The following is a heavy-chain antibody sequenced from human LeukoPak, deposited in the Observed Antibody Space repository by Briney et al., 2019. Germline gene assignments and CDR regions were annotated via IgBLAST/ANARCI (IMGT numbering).Heavy chain of an antibody. D-gene: IGHD1-20*01. Sequence: PGGSLRLSCAASGFTFSDYYMSWIRQAPGRGLEWVSYISSSGSTLYYADSVKGRITISRDNAKNSLYLQMNSLRAEDTAVYYCARRRYNWNAIDYWGQGTLVTVSS. J-gene: IGHJ4*02. CDR3: ARRRYNWNAIDY. CDR1: GFTFSDYY. V-gene: IGHV3-11*01. CDR2: ISSSGSTL.